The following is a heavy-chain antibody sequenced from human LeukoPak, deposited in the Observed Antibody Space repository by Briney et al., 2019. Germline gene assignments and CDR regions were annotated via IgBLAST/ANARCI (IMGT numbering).Heavy chain of an antibody. CDR1: GFTFSSYS. CDR3: TKVRAYDDSGNPYWHFDL. D-gene: IGHD3-10*01. V-gene: IGHV3-23*01. J-gene: IGHJ2*01. CDR2: ISTSGDTT. Sequence: PGGSLRLSCAASGFTFSSYSMNWVRQAPGKGLEWVSAISTSGDTTYYADSVKGRFTISRDNSKNTMYLQMNSLRAEDTAVYYCTKVRAYDDSGNPYWHFDLWGRGTLVTVSS.